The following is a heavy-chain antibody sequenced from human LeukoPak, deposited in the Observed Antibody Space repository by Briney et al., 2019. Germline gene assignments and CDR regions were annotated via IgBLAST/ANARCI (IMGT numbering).Heavy chain of an antibody. Sequence: GGSLRLSCAASGFTFSSYAMSWVRQARGEGLEWVSAISGSGGSTYYADSVKGRFTISRDNSKNTLYLQMNSLRAEDTAVYYCAKAARYSYGLNWFDPWGQGTLVTVSS. CDR3: AKAARYSYGLNWFDP. CDR1: GFTFSSYA. V-gene: IGHV3-23*01. J-gene: IGHJ5*02. CDR2: ISGSGGST. D-gene: IGHD5-18*01.